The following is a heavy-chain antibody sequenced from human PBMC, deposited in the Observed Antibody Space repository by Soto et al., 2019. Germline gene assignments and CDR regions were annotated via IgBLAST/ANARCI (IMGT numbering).Heavy chain of an antibody. J-gene: IGHJ4*02. CDR3: ATEGEVXPKYLDF. CDR2: IKSKADGGTT. Sequence: PGGSLRLSCAASGFPFVNAWMSWVRQAPGQGLEWVGRIKSKADGGTTDYPAPVKGRFTISRDDSKNTLYLQMNSLKTEDTAVYYCATEGEVXPKYLDFWGQGTLVTVSS. D-gene: IGHD3-10*01. CDR1: GFPFVNAW. V-gene: IGHV3-15*07.